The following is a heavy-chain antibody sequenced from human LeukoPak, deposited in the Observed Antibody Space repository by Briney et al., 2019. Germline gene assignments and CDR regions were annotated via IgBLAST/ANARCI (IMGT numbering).Heavy chain of an antibody. CDR3: ARGVYIAAAQYGY. CDR2: IYTSGRT. J-gene: IGHJ4*02. Sequence: PSETLSLTCTVSGDSITGYYWTWIRQPAGKGLEWIGRIYTSGRTSYNPSLKSRVTISVDTSKNQFSLKLSSVTAADTAVYYCARGVYIAAAQYGYWGQGTLVTVSS. V-gene: IGHV4-4*07. CDR1: GDSITGYY. D-gene: IGHD6-13*01.